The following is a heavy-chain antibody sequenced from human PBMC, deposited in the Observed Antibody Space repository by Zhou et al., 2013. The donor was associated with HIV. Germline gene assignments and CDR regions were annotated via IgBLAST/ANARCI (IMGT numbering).Heavy chain of an antibody. CDR2: INPTTGGT. D-gene: IGHD3-16*01. V-gene: IGHV1-2*02. J-gene: IGHJ3*02. CDR3: ARGGSDYPYAFDI. CDR1: GYLFSDSH. Sequence: QVQLVQSGAEVKKPGASVTVSCKGSGYLFSDSHMHWVRQAPGQRLEVIGMINPTTGGTTYTQKFQARVIMTRDTSISTAFLFLNSLRSEDTAVYYCARGGSDYPYAFDIWGQGTMVTVSS.